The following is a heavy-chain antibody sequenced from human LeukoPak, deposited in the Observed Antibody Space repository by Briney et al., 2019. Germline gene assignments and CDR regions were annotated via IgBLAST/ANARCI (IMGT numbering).Heavy chain of an antibody. CDR1: GGSISSYY. D-gene: IGHD3-3*01. CDR2: IYYSGST. Sequence: PSETLSLTCTVSGGSISSYYWSWIRQPPGKGLEWIGYIYYSGSTYYNPSLKSRVTISVDTSKNQFSLKLSSVTAADTAVYYCARDLTYYDFWSGSGWFDPWGQGTLVTVSS. CDR3: ARDLTYYDFWSGSGWFDP. J-gene: IGHJ5*02. V-gene: IGHV4-59*12.